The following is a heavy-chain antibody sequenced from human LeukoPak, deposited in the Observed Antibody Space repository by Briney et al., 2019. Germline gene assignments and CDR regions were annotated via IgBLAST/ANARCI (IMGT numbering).Heavy chain of an antibody. CDR1: GYTITGYY. V-gene: IGHV1-2*06. J-gene: IGHJ4*02. CDR3: ARDLLAYSSSSTSEY. CDR2: INPNSGGT. D-gene: IGHD6-6*01. Sequence: ASVKVSCKASGYTITGYYIHWVRQAPGQGLEWMGRINPNSGGTNYAQKFQGRVTMTRDTSISTAYMELSRLRSDDTAVYYCARDLLAYSSSSTSEYWGQGTLVTVSS.